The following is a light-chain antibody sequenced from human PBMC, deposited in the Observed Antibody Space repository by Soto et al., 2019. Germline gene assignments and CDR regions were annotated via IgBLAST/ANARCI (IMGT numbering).Light chain of an antibody. CDR1: SSNIGSKT. V-gene: IGLV1-44*01. CDR3: AAWDDSLNACV. CDR2: NNH. Sequence: QSVLTQAPSASGTPRQRVTISCSGSSSNIGSKTVNWYQQLPGMAPKLLIFNNHQRPSGVPDRFSGSKSGTSASLAISGLQSEDEADYYCAAWDDSLNACVFGTGTKLTVL. J-gene: IGLJ1*01.